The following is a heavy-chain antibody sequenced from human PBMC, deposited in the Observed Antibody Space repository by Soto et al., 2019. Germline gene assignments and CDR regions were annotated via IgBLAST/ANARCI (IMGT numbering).Heavy chain of an antibody. CDR1: GGFFSGYF. CDR3: ARRIVATETFDY. CDR2: INLNGIT. Sequence: PSETLSLTCAVYGGFFSGYFWSWIRQPPGKGLEWIGEINLNGITNFNPSLKSRVTISLDTSKKQIFLKLTSVTAADTAVYYCARRIVATETFDYWGQGTLVTVSS. D-gene: IGHD5-12*01. J-gene: IGHJ4*02. V-gene: IGHV4-34*01.